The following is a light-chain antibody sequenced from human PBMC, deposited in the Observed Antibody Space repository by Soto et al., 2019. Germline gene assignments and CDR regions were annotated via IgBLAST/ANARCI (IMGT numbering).Light chain of an antibody. CDR3: QAWDSSTLYV. Sequence: SYELTQPPSVSVSPGQTASITCSGDKLGDKYACWYQQKPGQSPVLVIYQDSKRPSGIPERFSGSNSGNTATLTISGTQAMDGADYYCQAWDSSTLYVFGTGTKVTVL. CDR2: QDS. V-gene: IGLV3-1*01. CDR1: KLGDKY. J-gene: IGLJ1*01.